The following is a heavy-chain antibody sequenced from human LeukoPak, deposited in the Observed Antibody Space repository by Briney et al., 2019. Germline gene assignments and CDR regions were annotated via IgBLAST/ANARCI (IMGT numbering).Heavy chain of an antibody. CDR1: GFTFSSYA. J-gene: IGHJ4*02. CDR3: ARADLYYDFWSGYYFDY. D-gene: IGHD3-3*01. Sequence: GRSLRLSCAASGFTFSSYAMYWVRQAPGKGLEWVAVISYDGSNKYYADSVKGRFTISRDNSKNTLYLQMNSLRAEDTAVYYCARADLYYDFWSGYYFDYWGQGTLVTVSS. CDR2: ISYDGSNK. V-gene: IGHV3-30-3*01.